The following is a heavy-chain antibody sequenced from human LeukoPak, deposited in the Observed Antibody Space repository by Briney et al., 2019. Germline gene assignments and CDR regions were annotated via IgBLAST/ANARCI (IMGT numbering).Heavy chain of an antibody. CDR1: GFTFRNYW. J-gene: IGHJ3*02. V-gene: IGHV3-7*05. CDR3: ARDRYSSSWFDI. CDR2: IKQEGSEK. D-gene: IGHD6-13*01. Sequence: GGSLRLSCAASGFTFRNYWMSWVRQAPGKGLEFVANIKQEGSEKYYLDSVKGRFTISRDNAKNSLYLQMNSLRAEDTAVYYCARDRYSSSWFDIWGQGTKVTVSS.